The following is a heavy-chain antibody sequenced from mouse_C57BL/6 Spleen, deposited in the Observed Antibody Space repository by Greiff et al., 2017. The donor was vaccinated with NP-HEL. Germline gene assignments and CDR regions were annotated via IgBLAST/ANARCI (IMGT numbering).Heavy chain of an antibody. Sequence: VQLQQPGAELVRPGSSVKLSCKASGYTFTSYWMDWVKQRPGQGLEWIGNIYPSDSETHYNQKFKDKATLTVDKSSSTAYMQLSSLTSEDSAVYYCARRATVVATYFDYWGQGTTLTVSS. J-gene: IGHJ2*01. CDR1: GYTFTSYW. V-gene: IGHV1-61*01. D-gene: IGHD1-1*01. CDR2: IYPSDSET. CDR3: ARRATVVATYFDY.